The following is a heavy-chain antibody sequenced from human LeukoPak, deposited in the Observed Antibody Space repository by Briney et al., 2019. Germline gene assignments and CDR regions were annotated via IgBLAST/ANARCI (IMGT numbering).Heavy chain of an antibody. J-gene: IGHJ4*02. CDR3: ATQTYDFWSGYFDY. Sequence: GASVKVSCKASGGTFSSYAISWVRQAPGQGLEWMGGIIPIFGTANYAQKFQGRVTITADKSTSTAYMELSSLRSEDTAVYYCATQTYDFWSGYFDYWGQGTLVTVSS. D-gene: IGHD3-3*01. CDR2: IIPIFGTA. CDR1: GGTFSSYA. V-gene: IGHV1-69*06.